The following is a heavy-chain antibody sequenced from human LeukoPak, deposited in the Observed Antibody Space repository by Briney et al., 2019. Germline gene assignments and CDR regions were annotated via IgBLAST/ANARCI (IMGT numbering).Heavy chain of an antibody. V-gene: IGHV3-9*02. CDR2: ISWNSGSI. CDR3: AKEVDFIFDY. D-gene: IGHD3-3*01. CDR1: GFTSDDYA. Sequence: GGSLRLSCAASGFTSDDYAMHWVRQAPGKGLEWVSGISWNSGSIGYADSVKGRFTISRDNAKNSLYLQMNSLRAEDTALYYCAKEVDFIFDYWGQGTLVTVSS. J-gene: IGHJ4*02.